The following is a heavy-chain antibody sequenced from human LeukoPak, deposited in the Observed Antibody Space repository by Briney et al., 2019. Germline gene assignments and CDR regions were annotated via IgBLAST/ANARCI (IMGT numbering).Heavy chain of an antibody. J-gene: IGHJ4*02. CDR2: IKQDGSQR. D-gene: IGHD6-6*01. V-gene: IGHV3-7*01. CDR1: GFTLSDYW. Sequence: GGSLRLSCTASGFTLSDYWMTWVRQAPGKGPEWVANIKQDGSQRYYVDSVRGRFTISRDNAKNSLFLQMNGLRAEDTAVYYCARRGGSSSRRSPIDYWGQGTLVTVSS. CDR3: ARRGGSSSRRSPIDY.